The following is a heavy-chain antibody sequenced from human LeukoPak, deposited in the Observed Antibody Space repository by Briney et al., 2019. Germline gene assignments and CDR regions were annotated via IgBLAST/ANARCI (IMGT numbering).Heavy chain of an antibody. CDR2: FDLDDGEP. D-gene: IGHD2-2*01. CDR3: ATGTIYCSSCSDDY. J-gene: IGHJ4*02. Sequence: ASVNVSCTVSGYSLTELSMHWVRQAPGKGLECMGGFDLDDGEPPLFAQNFQGRVSLTEDTSTDTAYMELSSLSSEDTDVYYCATGTIYCSSCSDDYWGRGTLVSVSS. V-gene: IGHV1-24*01. CDR1: GYSLTELS.